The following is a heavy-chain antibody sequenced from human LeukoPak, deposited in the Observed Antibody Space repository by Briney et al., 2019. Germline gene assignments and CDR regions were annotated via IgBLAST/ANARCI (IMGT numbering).Heavy chain of an antibody. CDR1: GFTFSSSC. D-gene: IGHD5-12*01. CDR2: ISGSGVST. Sequence: GGSLRLSCAASGFTFSSSCMHWVRQAPGKGLEWVSGISGSGVSTYYADSVKGRFTISRDSSKNTLYLQMSSLRAEDTAVYYCAKARDLVTASRGYDYWGQGTLVTVSS. CDR3: AKARDLVTASRGYDY. V-gene: IGHV3-23*01. J-gene: IGHJ4*02.